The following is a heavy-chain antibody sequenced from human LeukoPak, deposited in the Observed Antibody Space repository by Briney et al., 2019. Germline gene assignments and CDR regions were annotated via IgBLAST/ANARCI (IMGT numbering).Heavy chain of an antibody. Sequence: GGSLRLSCVASGFSFSSYWMHWVRQAPGKGLVWVSRINSDESSTTYADSVKGRFTISRDNAKNTLYLQMNSLRAEDTAVYYCTGGRYSSVGYWGQGTLVTVSS. V-gene: IGHV3-74*01. CDR1: GFSFSSYW. CDR2: INSDESST. CDR3: TGGRYSSVGY. J-gene: IGHJ4*02. D-gene: IGHD6-19*01.